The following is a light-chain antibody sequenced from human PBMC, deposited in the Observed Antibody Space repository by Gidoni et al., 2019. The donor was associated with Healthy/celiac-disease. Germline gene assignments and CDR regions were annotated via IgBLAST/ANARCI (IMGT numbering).Light chain of an antibody. Sequence: DIQMTQSPSSLSASVGDRVTITCRASQGISNYLAWYQQKPGKVHKLLIYAASTLQSGVPSRFSGSGSGTDFTLTISSLQPEDVATYYCQKYNSALSLTFGGGTKVEIK. J-gene: IGKJ4*01. V-gene: IGKV1-27*01. CDR1: QGISNY. CDR2: AAS. CDR3: QKYNSALSLT.